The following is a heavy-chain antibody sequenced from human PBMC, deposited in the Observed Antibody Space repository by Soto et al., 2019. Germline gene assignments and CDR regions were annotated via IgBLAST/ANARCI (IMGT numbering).Heavy chain of an antibody. V-gene: IGHV4-39*02. CDR2: IYYSGST. J-gene: IGHJ4*02. Sequence: SETLSLTCTVSGGSISSSSYYWGRIRQPPGKGLEWIGSIYYSGSTYYNPSLKSRVTISVDTSKNQFSLKLSSVTAADTAVYYCARESYYGSGATVVAYWGQGTLVTVSS. CDR1: GGSISSSSYY. CDR3: ARESYYGSGATVVAY. D-gene: IGHD3-10*01.